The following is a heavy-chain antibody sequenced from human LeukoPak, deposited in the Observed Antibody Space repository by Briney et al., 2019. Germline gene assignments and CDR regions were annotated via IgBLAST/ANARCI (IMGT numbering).Heavy chain of an antibody. CDR3: ARDGNWNSDYFDY. V-gene: IGHV1-2*02. Sequence: ASVKVSCKASGYTFTGYYMDWVRQATGQGLEWMGWINPNSGGTNYAQKFQGRVTMTRATSISTAYMELSRLRSDDTAVDSCARDGNWNSDYFDYWGQGTLVTVSS. CDR1: GYTFTGYY. CDR2: INPNSGGT. D-gene: IGHD1-7*01. J-gene: IGHJ4*02.